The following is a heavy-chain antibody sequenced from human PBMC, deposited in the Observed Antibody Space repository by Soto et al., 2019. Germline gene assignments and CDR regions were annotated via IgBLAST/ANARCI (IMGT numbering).Heavy chain of an antibody. V-gene: IGHV3-11*04. CDR2: ISSSGSGI. Sequence: PGGSLRLSCAASGFTFSDYYMTWIRQAPGKGLEYISYISSSGSGIYYADSVKGRFTISRDNAKNSLYLQMNSLRAEDTAVYYCARDPFIVVVPAAISDDGMDVWGQGTTVTVSS. J-gene: IGHJ6*02. CDR1: GFTFSDYY. CDR3: ARDPFIVVVPAAISDDGMDV. D-gene: IGHD2-2*02.